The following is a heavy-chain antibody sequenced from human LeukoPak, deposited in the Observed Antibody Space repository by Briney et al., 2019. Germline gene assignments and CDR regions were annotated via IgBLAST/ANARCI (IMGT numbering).Heavy chain of an antibody. J-gene: IGHJ4*02. Sequence: SETLSLTCTVSGYSISSGYYWGWIRQPPGKGLEWIGSIYHSGSTYYNPSLKSRVTISLDTSNNQFSLKLSSVTAADTAVYYCASSLGATYPQVYWGQGTLVTVSS. D-gene: IGHD2-2*01. CDR2: IYHSGST. CDR3: ASSLGATYPQVY. V-gene: IGHV4-38-2*02. CDR1: GYSISSGYY.